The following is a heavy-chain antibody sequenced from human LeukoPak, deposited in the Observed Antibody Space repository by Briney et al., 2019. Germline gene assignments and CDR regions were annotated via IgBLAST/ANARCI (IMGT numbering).Heavy chain of an antibody. CDR2: IYHSGST. Sequence: SETLSLTCAVSGGSISSGGYSWSWIRQPPGKGLEWIGYIYHSGSTYYNPSLKSRVTISVDRSKNQFSLKLSSVTAADTAVYYCARAGGYYDSSGYYYRAGTFDYWGQGTLVTVSS. V-gene: IGHV4-30-2*01. CDR3: ARAGGYYDSSGYYYRAGTFDY. CDR1: GGSISSGGYS. D-gene: IGHD3-22*01. J-gene: IGHJ4*02.